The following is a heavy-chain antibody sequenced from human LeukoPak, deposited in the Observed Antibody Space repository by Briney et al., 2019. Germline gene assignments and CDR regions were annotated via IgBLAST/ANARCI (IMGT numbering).Heavy chain of an antibody. J-gene: IGHJ4*02. CDR1: GFTFSSYW. D-gene: IGHD1-7*01. Sequence: GGSLRLSCAASGFTFSSYWMSWVRQAPGKGLEWVANIKQDGSEKYYVDSVKGRFTISRDNAKNSLYLQMNSLRAEDTAVYYCAKGTRDAGYYFDHWGQGTLVTVSS. V-gene: IGHV3-7*03. CDR3: AKGTRDAGYYFDH. CDR2: IKQDGSEK.